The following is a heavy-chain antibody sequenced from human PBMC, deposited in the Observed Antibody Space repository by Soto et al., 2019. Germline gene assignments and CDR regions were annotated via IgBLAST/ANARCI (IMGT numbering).Heavy chain of an antibody. CDR3: GLQTGNVDQNWFDP. V-gene: IGHV4-39*01. CDR2: IYYSGST. J-gene: IGHJ5*02. Sequence: SETLSLTCTVSGGSISSSSYYWGWIRQPPGKGLEWIGSIYYSGSTYYNPSLKSRVTISVDTSKNQFSLKLSSVTAADTAVYYCGLQTGNVDQNWFDPWGQGTLVTVSS. D-gene: IGHD1-1*01. CDR1: GGSISSSSYY.